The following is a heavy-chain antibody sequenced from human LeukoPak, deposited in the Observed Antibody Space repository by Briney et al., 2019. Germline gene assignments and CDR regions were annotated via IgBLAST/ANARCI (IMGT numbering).Heavy chain of an antibody. CDR3: ARGLLDAFDI. Sequence: SETLSLTCTVSGGSISSYYWSWIRQPPGKGLEWIGYIYYSGSTNYNPSLKSRVTISVDTSKNQFSLKLSSVTAADTAAYYCARGLLDAFDIWGQGTMVTVSS. CDR2: IYYSGST. J-gene: IGHJ3*02. CDR1: GGSISSYY. V-gene: IGHV4-59*08. D-gene: IGHD1-26*01.